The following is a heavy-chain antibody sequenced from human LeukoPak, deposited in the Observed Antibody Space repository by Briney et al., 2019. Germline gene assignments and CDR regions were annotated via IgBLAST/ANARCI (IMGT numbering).Heavy chain of an antibody. CDR1: GGSISSSSYY. J-gene: IGHJ3*01. CDR2: IYYSGST. CDR3: ARPDDGAFDF. Sequence: SETLSLTCTVSGGSISSSSYYWGWIRQPPGKGLEWIGNIYYSGSTYYNPSLRSRVTISLDTSKNQFSLKLSSVTAADTAVYYCARPDDGAFDFWGQGTMVTVST. D-gene: IGHD5-24*01. V-gene: IGHV4-39*01.